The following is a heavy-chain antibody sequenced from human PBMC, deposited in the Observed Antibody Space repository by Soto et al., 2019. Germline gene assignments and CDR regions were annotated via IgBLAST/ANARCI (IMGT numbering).Heavy chain of an antibody. J-gene: IGHJ4*02. D-gene: IGHD6-19*01. CDR1: GDSVTSNVW. V-gene: IGHV4-4*02. CDR2: AYHNGLT. CDR3: ARDAAVPGESDRFDY. Sequence: KTSETLSLTCAVSGDSVTSNVWWSWVRQPPGKGLEWIGEAYHNGLTDYNPSLKSRVTMSVDTSKNEFSLKLTSLTAADTAIYYCARDAAVPGESDRFDYWGQGTLVTVS.